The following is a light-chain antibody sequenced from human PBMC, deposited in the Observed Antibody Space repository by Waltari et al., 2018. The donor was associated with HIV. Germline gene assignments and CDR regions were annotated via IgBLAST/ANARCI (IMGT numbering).Light chain of an antibody. Sequence: EIVLTQSPGTLSLSPGERAPLFCRASQSVSSSYLAWYQQKPGQAPRLLIYGASSRATGIPDRFSGSGSGTDFTLTISRLEPEDSAVYYCQQYGSSPYTFGQGTKLEIK. CDR3: QQYGSSPYT. V-gene: IGKV3-20*01. CDR2: GAS. J-gene: IGKJ2*01. CDR1: QSVSSSY.